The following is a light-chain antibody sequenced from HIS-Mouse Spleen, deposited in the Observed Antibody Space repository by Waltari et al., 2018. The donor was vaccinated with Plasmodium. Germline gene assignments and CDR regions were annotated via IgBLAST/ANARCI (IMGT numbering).Light chain of an antibody. Sequence: EIVMTQSPATLSVSPGERATLSCRASQSVSSNLAWYQQKSGQAPRLLIYGASTRATGIPARFSGSGSGTEFTLTISSLQSEDFAVYYCQQYNSWSFTFGPGTKVDIK. J-gene: IGKJ3*01. CDR2: GAS. V-gene: IGKV3-15*01. CDR3: QQYNSWSFT. CDR1: QSVSSN.